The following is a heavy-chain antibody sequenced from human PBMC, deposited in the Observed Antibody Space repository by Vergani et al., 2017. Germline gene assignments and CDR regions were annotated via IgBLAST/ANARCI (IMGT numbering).Heavy chain of an antibody. CDR3: ARDPSRGVVTVYYYYGMDV. V-gene: IGHV3-9*01. J-gene: IGHJ6*02. CDR1: GFTFDDYA. Sequence: EVQLVESGGGLVQPGRSLRLSCAASGFTFDDYAMHWVRQAPGKGLEWVSGISWNSGSIGYADSVKGRFTISRDNAKNSLYLQMNSLRAEDTAVYYCARDPSRGVVTVYYYYGMDVWGQGTTVTVSS. CDR2: ISWNSGSI. D-gene: IGHD2-21*02.